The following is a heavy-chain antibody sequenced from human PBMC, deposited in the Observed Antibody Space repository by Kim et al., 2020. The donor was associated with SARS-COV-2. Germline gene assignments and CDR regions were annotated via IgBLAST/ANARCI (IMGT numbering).Heavy chain of an antibody. J-gene: IGHJ4*02. D-gene: IGHD2-21*02. Sequence: GGSLRVACAASGFTFSSFAMSWVRQPPGKGLEWVSTISGSGHSTYYADSVKGRFTISRDNSKNTLYLLMNSLRAEDTAVYYCAKDQDFGGDEPPYYFFDYWGQGALVTVSS. CDR2: ISGSGHST. CDR3: AKDQDFGGDEPPYYFFDY. V-gene: IGHV3-23*01. CDR1: GFTFSSFA.